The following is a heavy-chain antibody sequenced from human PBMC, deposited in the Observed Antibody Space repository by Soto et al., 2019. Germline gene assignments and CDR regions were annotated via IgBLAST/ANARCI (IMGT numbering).Heavy chain of an antibody. D-gene: IGHD1-26*01. V-gene: IGHV3-23*01. Sequence: QAGGSLRLSCVASGFTLSNFAMSWVRQAPGEGLEWVSSVGGADDTYYADSVEGRFTISRDNAKNTLYLQLSSLSAGDTAVYYCAKDAVSYNSVWDAFDGWGQGTLVTVSS. CDR2: VGGADDT. CDR1: GFTLSNFA. CDR3: AKDAVSYNSVWDAFDG. J-gene: IGHJ3*01.